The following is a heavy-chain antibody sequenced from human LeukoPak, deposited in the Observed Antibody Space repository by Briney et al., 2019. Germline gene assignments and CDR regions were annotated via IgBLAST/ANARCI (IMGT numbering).Heavy chain of an antibody. Sequence: SESLSLTCTVSGDSLNSYYWSWIRQPPGEGLQWIGYIFYSGSSNYNASLRSRVAISVDTSKDQFSLKLTSVTAADTAVYYCAGRAARFFDYCGQGILVTVSS. D-gene: IGHD6-25*01. CDR1: GDSLNSYY. J-gene: IGHJ4*02. CDR3: AGRAARFFDY. V-gene: IGHV4-59*01. CDR2: IFYSGSS.